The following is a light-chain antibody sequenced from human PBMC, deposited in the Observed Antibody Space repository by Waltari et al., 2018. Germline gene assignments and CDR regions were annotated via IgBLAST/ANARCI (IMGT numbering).Light chain of an antibody. J-gene: IGLJ1*01. Sequence: QSALTQPRSVSGSPGQSVTISCTGTSSDVGTYNYVSWYQQHPGKAPKFMIFDVRQRPSGVPDRFSGSKSGSTASLTISGLQAEDEADYYCCSYAGRYTYVFGTGTKVTVL. CDR3: CSYAGRYTYV. CDR2: DVR. V-gene: IGLV2-11*01. CDR1: SSDVGTYNY.